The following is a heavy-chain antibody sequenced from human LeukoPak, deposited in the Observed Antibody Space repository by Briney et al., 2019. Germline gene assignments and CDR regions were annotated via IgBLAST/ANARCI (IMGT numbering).Heavy chain of an antibody. V-gene: IGHV3-21*01. D-gene: IGHD6-13*01. J-gene: IGHJ6*02. CDR1: GFTFSSYS. CDR2: ISSSSSYI. CDR3: ARGGHSSTWHYHYYGMDV. Sequence: GGSLRLSCAASGFTFSSYSMNWVRQAPGKGLEWVSSISSSSSYIYYADSVKGRFTISRDNAKNSLYLQMNSLRAEDTAVYYCARGGHSSTWHYHYYGMDVWGQGTTVTVSS.